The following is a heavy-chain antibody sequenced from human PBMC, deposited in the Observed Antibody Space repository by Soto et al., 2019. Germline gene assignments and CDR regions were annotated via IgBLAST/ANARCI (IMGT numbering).Heavy chain of an antibody. J-gene: IGHJ5*02. CDR3: ARDRTSDSGSWFDP. D-gene: IGHD3-22*01. V-gene: IGHV4-38-2*02. CDR2: IYHSGST. Sequence: SETLSLTCAVSGYSISSGYYWGLIRQPPGKGLEWIGSIYHSGSTYYNPSLKSRVTISVDTSKNQFSLKLSSVTAADTAVYYCARDRTSDSGSWFDPWGQGTLVTVSS. CDR1: GYSISSGYY.